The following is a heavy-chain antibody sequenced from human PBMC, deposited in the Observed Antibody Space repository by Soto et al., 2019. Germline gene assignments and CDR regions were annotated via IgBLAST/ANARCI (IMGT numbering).Heavy chain of an antibody. J-gene: IGHJ4*02. V-gene: IGHV1-69*06. D-gene: IGHD5-12*01. CDR2: IIPIFGTA. Sequence: SVKVSCKASGGTFSSYAISWVRQAPGQGLEWMGGIIPIFGTANYAQKFQGRVTITADKSTSTAYMELSSLRSEDTAVYYCARGELATIAYFDCWGQGTQVTVSS. CDR3: ARGELATIAYFDC. CDR1: GGTFSSYA.